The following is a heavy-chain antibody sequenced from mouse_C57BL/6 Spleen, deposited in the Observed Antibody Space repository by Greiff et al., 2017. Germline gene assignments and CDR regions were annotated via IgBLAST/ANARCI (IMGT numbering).Heavy chain of an antibody. J-gene: IGHJ2*01. CDR2: INPSTGGT. CDR1: GYSFTGYY. CDR3: ARGNSNYVFDY. D-gene: IGHD2-5*01. Sequence: EVQLQQSGPELVKPGASVKISCKASGYSFTGYYMNWVKQSPETSLEWIGEINPSTGGTTYNQKFKAKATLTVDKSSSTAYMQLKSLTSEDSAVYYCARGNSNYVFDYWGQGTTLTGSS. V-gene: IGHV1-42*01.